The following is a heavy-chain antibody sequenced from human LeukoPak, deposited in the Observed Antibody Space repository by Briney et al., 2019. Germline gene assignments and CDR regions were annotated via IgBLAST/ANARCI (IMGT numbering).Heavy chain of an antibody. D-gene: IGHD5-18*01. Sequence: GASVKVSYKTSGGTFSSSAITWVRQAPGQGLEWMGRIIPVLNITSYAQKFQGRVTITADTSTSTVYMELSSLRSEETAVYYCARDQGLTAPPPYGLDVWGQGTTVIVSS. CDR3: ARDQGLTAPPPYGLDV. CDR1: GGTFSSSA. J-gene: IGHJ6*02. CDR2: IIPVLNIT. V-gene: IGHV1-69*04.